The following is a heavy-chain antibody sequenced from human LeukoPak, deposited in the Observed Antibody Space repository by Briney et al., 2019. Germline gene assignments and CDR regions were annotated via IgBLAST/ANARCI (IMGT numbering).Heavy chain of an antibody. J-gene: IGHJ4*02. CDR2: LSRSGTYV. CDR1: GFSFINYT. Sequence: GGSLRLSCGASGFSFINYTMTWVRQAPGKGLEWVSSLSRSGTYVYYADSVKGRFTISRDNGENSLFLQMNSLRAEDTAVYYCARQTLTGYNSGPFDYWGQGALVTVSS. V-gene: IGHV3-21*01. D-gene: IGHD6-19*01. CDR3: ARQTLTGYNSGPFDY.